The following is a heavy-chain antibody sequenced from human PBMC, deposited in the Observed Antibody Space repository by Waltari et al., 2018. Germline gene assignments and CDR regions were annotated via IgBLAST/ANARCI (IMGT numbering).Heavy chain of an antibody. J-gene: IGHJ4*02. CDR1: GGTFSSYA. V-gene: IGHV1-69*05. CDR3: ARDFSPYGAGRGPFDY. CDR2: IIPIFGTA. Sequence: QVQLVQSGAEVKKPGSSVKVSCKASGGTFSSYAISWVRQAPGQGLEWMGGIIPIFGTANYAQKFQGRVTSTTDESTSTAYMELSSLRSEDTAVYYCARDFSPYGAGRGPFDYWGQGTLVTVSS. D-gene: IGHD4-17*01.